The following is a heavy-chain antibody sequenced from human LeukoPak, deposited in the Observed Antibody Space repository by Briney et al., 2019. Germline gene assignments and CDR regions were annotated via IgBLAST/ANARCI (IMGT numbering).Heavy chain of an antibody. V-gene: IGHV1-18*01. J-gene: IGHJ4*01. Sequence: RASVKVSCKASGYTFTSYGISWVRQAPGQGLEWMGWISAYNGNTNYAQKFRARVTMTTDASTSTVAMELRSLRSDDTGIYYCARGSLGWGSEPEYFDYWGQGTLVTVSS. D-gene: IGHD1-14*01. CDR2: ISAYNGNT. CDR3: ARGSLGWGSEPEYFDY. CDR1: GYTFTSYG.